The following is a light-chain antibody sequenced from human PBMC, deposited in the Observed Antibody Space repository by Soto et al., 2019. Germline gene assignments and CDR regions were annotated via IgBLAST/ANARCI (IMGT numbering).Light chain of an antibody. V-gene: IGKV4-1*01. CDR2: WAS. J-gene: IGKJ1*01. CDR3: QQYYSTQWT. Sequence: DIVMTQSPDSLAVSLGERATINCKSSQSVLYSSNNKNYLAWYQQKPGQPPKLLIYWASTRESGVPDRFSGSGSGTDFTLTISSLQDEDVDVYYCQQYYSTQWTLGQGTKVDIK. CDR1: QSVLYSSNNKNY.